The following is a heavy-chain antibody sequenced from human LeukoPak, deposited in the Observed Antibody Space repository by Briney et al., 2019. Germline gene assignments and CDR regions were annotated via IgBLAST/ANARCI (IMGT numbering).Heavy chain of an antibody. D-gene: IGHD4-17*01. Sequence: ASVKVSCKASGYTFTSYGITWVRQAPGQGLEWMGWTSPYNGNTNYAQKLQGRVTMTTDTSTSTAYMELRSLRSDDTAVYYCALGRNDYGDPYYYYDMDVWGKGTTVTVSS. J-gene: IGHJ6*04. V-gene: IGHV1-18*04. CDR3: ALGRNDYGDPYYYYDMDV. CDR1: GYTFTSYG. CDR2: TSPYNGNT.